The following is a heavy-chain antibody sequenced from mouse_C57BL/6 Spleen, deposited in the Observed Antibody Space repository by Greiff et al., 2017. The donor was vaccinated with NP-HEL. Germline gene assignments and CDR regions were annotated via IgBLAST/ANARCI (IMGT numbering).Heavy chain of an antibody. J-gene: IGHJ4*01. D-gene: IGHD1-1*01. CDR1: GYTFTSYW. Sequence: VQLQQPGAELVMPGASVKLSCKASGYTFTSYWMHWVKQRPGQGLEWIGEIDPSDSYTNYNQKFKGKYTVTVDKSSSTAYMQLSSLTSEDSAVYYYARELVVATKGAMDYWGQGTSVTVSS. CDR3: ARELVVATKGAMDY. V-gene: IGHV1-69*01. CDR2: IDPSDSYT.